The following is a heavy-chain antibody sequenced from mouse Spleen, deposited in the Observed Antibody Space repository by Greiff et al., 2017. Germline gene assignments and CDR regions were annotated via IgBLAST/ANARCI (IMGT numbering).Heavy chain of an antibody. V-gene: IGHV1-19*01. Sequence: EVQLQQSGPVLVKPGASVKMSCKASGYTFTDYYMNWVKQSHGKSLEWIGVINPYNGGTSYNQKFKGKATLTVDKSSSTAYMELNSLTSEDSAVYYCAREGVNYETGFDYWGQGTTLTVSS. CDR3: AREGVNYETGFDY. J-gene: IGHJ2*01. CDR2: INPYNGGT. D-gene: IGHD1-1*01. CDR1: GYTFTDYY.